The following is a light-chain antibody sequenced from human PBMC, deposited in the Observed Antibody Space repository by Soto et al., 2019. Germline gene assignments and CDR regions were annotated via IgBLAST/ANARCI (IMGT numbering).Light chain of an antibody. Sequence: NFMLTQPHSVSESPGKTVTISCTRSSGSIASNYVQWYQQRPGSAPTTVIYEDNQRPSGVPDRFSGSIDSSSNSAALTISGLKAEDEADYDCQSYGRSNDVFGRGTKVTVL. CDR1: SGSIASNY. CDR3: QSYGRSNDV. V-gene: IGLV6-57*04. J-gene: IGLJ2*01. CDR2: EDN.